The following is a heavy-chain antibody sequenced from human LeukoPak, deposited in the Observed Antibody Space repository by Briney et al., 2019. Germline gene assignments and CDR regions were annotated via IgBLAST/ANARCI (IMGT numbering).Heavy chain of an antibody. V-gene: IGHV3-23*01. CDR2: ISGSGGST. CDR1: GFTFSSYA. D-gene: IGHD3-3*01. J-gene: IGHJ4*02. CDR3: APVLRFLEWLPFDY. Sequence: GGSLRLSCAASGFTFSSYAMSWVRQAPGKGLEWVSAISGSGGSTYYADSVKGRFTISRDNSKNTLYLQMNSLRAEDTAVYCCAPVLRFLEWLPFDYWGQGTLVTVSS.